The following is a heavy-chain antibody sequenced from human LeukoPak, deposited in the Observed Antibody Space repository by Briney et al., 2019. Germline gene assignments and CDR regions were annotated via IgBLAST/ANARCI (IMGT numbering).Heavy chain of an antibody. J-gene: IGHJ4*02. V-gene: IGHV4-39*07. CDR1: GGSISSSSYY. D-gene: IGHD6-13*01. CDR3: ARPVLEAGTFDY. Sequence: PSETLSLTCTVSGGSISSSSYYWGWIRQPPGKGLEWIGSIYYSGSTNYNPSLKSRVTISVDTSKNQFSLKLSSVTAADTAVYYCARPVLEAGTFDYWGQGTLVTVSS. CDR2: IYYSGST.